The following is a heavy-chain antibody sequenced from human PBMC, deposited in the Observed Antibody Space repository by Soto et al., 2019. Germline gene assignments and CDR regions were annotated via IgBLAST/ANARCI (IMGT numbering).Heavy chain of an antibody. D-gene: IGHD3-9*01. CDR1: GFSLTTGKMG. V-gene: IGHV2-26*01. Sequence: GSGPTLVNPTETLTLTRTVSGFSLTTGKMGVSWIRQPPGKALEWLAHIFSDNERSYSTSLQGRLTISKDTSGSQVVLSMTNVDPVDTATYYCARMKVDSYQFYYAMDVWGQGTTVTVSS. CDR2: IFSDNER. CDR3: ARMKVDSYQFYYAMDV. J-gene: IGHJ6*02.